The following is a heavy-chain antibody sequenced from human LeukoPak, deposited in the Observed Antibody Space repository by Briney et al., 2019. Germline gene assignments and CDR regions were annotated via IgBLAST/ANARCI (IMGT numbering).Heavy chain of an antibody. CDR1: GDSISRNDYF. J-gene: IGHJ4*02. D-gene: IGHD3-10*01. V-gene: IGHV4-39*07. Sequence: SETLSLTCTVSGDSISRNDYFWGWIRQSPGKGLEWIGSVYYDGATQYSPSLKSRVTMSVDRSKNQFSLKLTSVTAADTAVYYCARLWFGELSFDYWGQGTLVTVSS. CDR3: ARLWFGELSFDY. CDR2: VYYDGAT.